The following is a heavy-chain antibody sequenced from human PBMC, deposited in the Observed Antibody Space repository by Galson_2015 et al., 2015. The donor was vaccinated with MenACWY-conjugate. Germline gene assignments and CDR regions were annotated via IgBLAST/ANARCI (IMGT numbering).Heavy chain of an antibody. J-gene: IGHJ4*02. V-gene: IGHV3-30*02. D-gene: IGHD6-6*01. CDR1: GFTFSSYG. CDR2: IRYDGSNK. Sequence: SLRLSCAASGFTFSSYGMHWVRQAPGKGLEWVAFIRYDGSNKYYADSVKGRFTISRDNSKNTLYLQMNSLRAEDTAVYYCAKEKNSIAGGYFDYWGQGTLVTVSS. CDR3: AKEKNSIAGGYFDY.